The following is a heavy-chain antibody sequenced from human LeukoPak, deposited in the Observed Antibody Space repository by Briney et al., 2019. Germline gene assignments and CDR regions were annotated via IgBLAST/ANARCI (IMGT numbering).Heavy chain of an antibody. CDR2: VYYTGST. CDR3: ARSATRVYCSGGSCYSAEAPGWFDP. CDR1: GGSISSSNYY. J-gene: IGHJ5*02. V-gene: IGHV4-39*07. Sequence: PSETLSLTCTVSGGSISSSNYYWGWIRQPPGKGLEWVGSVYYTGSTYHNPSLKSRVTMSIDTSRNQFSLKLSSVTAADTAVYYCARSATRVYCSGGSCYSAEAPGWFDPWGQGTLVTVSS. D-gene: IGHD2-15*01.